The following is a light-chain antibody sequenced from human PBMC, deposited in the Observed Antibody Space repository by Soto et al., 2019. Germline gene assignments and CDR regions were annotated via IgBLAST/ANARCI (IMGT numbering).Light chain of an antibody. CDR1: QSVSSN. CDR2: GAS. Sequence: EIVMTQSPATLSVSPGERATLSCRASQSVSSNLAWYQQKPGQAPRLLISGASTRATGIPARFSGSGSGTEFTLTISSLQSEDFAVYYCQQYSNWPPWTFGQGTQVEIK. V-gene: IGKV3-15*01. CDR3: QQYSNWPPWT. J-gene: IGKJ1*01.